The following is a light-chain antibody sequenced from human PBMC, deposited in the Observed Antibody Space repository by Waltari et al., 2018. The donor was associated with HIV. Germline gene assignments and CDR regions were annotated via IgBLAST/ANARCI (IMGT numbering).Light chain of an antibody. CDR2: RNN. V-gene: IGLV1-47*01. J-gene: IGLJ2*01. CDR3: ATWDDSLSGSL. CDR1: SSNIGRNY. Sequence: QSVLTQPPSASGTPGQRVTISCSGSSSNIGRNYVYWYQYLPGTAPKLLIYRNNQRPSGVPGRFSGSKSGTSASLAISGLRSEDEADYYCATWDDSLSGSLFGGGTKLTVL.